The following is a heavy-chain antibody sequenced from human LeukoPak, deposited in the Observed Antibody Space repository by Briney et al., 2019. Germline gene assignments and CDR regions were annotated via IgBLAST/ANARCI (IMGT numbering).Heavy chain of an antibody. CDR2: TYYRSKWYN. CDR3: AREQGPLDP. CDR1: GDSVSTNSVA. J-gene: IGHJ5*02. Sequence: SQTLSLTCVISGDSVSTNSVAWNWIRQSPSRGLEWLGRTYYRSKWYNDYAVSVKSRITINADTSKNQFSLQLNSVTPEDTAVYYCAREQGPLDPWGQGTLVTVSS. V-gene: IGHV6-1*01.